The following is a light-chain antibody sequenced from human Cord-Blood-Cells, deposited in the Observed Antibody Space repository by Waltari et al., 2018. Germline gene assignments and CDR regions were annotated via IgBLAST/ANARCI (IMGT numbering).Light chain of an antibody. CDR2: SNN. CDR1: SSNIGSNT. J-gene: IGLJ7*01. CDR3: AAWDDSLNGPV. Sequence: QSVLTQQPSASGTPGQRVTISCSGSSSNIGSNTVNWYQQLPGTAPKLLIYSNNKRPSGVPDRFSGSKSGTSASLAISGLQSEDEAYYYCAAWDDSLNGPVFGGGTQLTVL. V-gene: IGLV1-44*01.